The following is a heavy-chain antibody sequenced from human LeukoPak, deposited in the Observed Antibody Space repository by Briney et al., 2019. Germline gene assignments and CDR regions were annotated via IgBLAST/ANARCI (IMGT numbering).Heavy chain of an antibody. Sequence: GASVKVSCKASGYTFTVYYIHWVRQAPGQGLEWMGWMNPNSGGTDYAQKFQGRVTMTRDTSISTAYMELSRLRSDDTALYYCTRAPSSGPFDYWGQGTLVTVSS. J-gene: IGHJ4*02. CDR2: MNPNSGGT. D-gene: IGHD3-22*01. CDR1: GYTFTVYY. V-gene: IGHV1-2*02. CDR3: TRAPSSGPFDY.